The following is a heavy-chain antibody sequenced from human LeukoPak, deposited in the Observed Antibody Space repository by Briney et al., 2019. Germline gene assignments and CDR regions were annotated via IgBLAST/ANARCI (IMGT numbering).Heavy chain of an antibody. J-gene: IGHJ5*02. Sequence: ASVKVSCKASGYTFTSYGIRWVRQASGQGLEWMGWISAYNGNTNYAQKLQGRVTMTTDTSTSTAYMELRSLRSDGTAVYYCARDLGSSATSTNWFDPWGQGTLVTVSS. V-gene: IGHV1-18*01. CDR1: GYTFTSYG. CDR3: ARDLGSSATSTNWFDP. CDR2: ISAYNGNT. D-gene: IGHD6-6*01.